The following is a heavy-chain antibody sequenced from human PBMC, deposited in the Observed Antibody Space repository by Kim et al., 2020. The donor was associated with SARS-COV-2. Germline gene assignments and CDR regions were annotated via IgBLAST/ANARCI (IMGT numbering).Heavy chain of an antibody. Sequence: LKSRVTRSVDTSKNQFSLKLRSVSAADTAVYYCARDIGLSIAARLGAFDIWGQGTMVTVSS. CDR3: ARDIGLSIAARLGAFDI. V-gene: IGHV4-39*07. D-gene: IGHD6-6*01. J-gene: IGHJ3*02.